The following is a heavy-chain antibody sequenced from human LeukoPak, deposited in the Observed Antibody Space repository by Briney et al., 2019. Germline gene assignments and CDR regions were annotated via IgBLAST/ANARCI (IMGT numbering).Heavy chain of an antibody. D-gene: IGHD3-3*01. J-gene: IGHJ6*03. CDR2: IKQDGSEK. CDR3: ARHNYDFWSVYMDV. V-gene: IGHV3-7*01. CDR1: GFIFSSYW. Sequence: GGSLRLSCAASGFIFSSYWMSWVRQAPGKGLEWVANIKQDGSEKYYVDSVKGRYTISRDNAKNSLYLQMNSLRAEDTAVYYCARHNYDFWSVYMDVWGKGTTVTVSS.